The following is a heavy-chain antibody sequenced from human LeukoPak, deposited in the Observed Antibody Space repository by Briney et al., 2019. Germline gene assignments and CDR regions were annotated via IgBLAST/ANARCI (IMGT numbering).Heavy chain of an antibody. CDR1: GTSISSSN. J-gene: IGHJ4*02. V-gene: IGHV4-59*08. CDR3: TKQGDGSYFDH. CDR2: TYYGWST. D-gene: IGHD3-16*01. Sequence: SETMSLSCTVSGTSISSSNWSWRRQPPGKGLEWIGNTYYGWSTNYNPSLNSHVTIAVDTSNTPSSLQWSTVTAADTAVYYWTKQGDGSYFDHGGQEPRVTVPS.